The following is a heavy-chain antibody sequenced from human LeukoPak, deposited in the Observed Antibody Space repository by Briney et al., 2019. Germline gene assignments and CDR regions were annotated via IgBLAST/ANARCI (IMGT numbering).Heavy chain of an antibody. D-gene: IGHD3-22*01. CDR1: GFTFSSYA. Sequence: GGSLRLSCAASGFTFSSYAISWVRQAPGGGLGWVSAISGSGGSTYYAASVKGRFTISRDNTKNTLYLQMNSLRAEETAVYYCAKTHAYYYDSSGYYYWGQGTLVTVSS. J-gene: IGHJ4*02. CDR3: AKTHAYYYDSSGYYY. CDR2: ISGSGGST. V-gene: IGHV3-23*01.